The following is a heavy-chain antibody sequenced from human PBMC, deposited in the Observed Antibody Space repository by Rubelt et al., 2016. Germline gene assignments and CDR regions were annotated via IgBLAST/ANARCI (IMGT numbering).Heavy chain of an antibody. D-gene: IGHD3-22*01. CDR2: IYYSGST. CDR3: ARLVDSSGYYPYFDY. Sequence: QVQPQESGPGLVKPSETLSLTCTVSGGSISSSSYYWGWIRQPPGKGLEWIGSIYYSGSTYYNPSRRVRVAISVDTSKNQFSLKLSSVTAADTAVYYWARLVDSSGYYPYFDYWGQGTLVTVSS. J-gene: IGHJ4*02. V-gene: IGHV4-39*01. CDR1: GGSISSSSYY.